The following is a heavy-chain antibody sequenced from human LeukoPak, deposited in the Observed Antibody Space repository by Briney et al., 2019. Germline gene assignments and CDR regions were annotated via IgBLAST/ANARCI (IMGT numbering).Heavy chain of an antibody. CDR3: ARLKYCSSTSCYPYAIDY. D-gene: IGHD2-2*01. J-gene: IGHJ4*02. Sequence: VSVKVSCKASGYTFTSYGISWVRQAPGQGLEWMGWISAYNGNTNYAQKLQGRVTMTTDTSTSTAYMELRSLRSDDTAVYYCARLKYCSSTSCYPYAIDYWGQGTLVTVSS. CDR1: GYTFTSYG. V-gene: IGHV1-18*01. CDR2: ISAYNGNT.